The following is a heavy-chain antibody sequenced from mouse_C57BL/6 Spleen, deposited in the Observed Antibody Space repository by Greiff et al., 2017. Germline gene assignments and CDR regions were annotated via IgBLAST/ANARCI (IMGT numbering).Heavy chain of an antibody. V-gene: IGHV5-17*01. CDR3: ARGYDGYDY. D-gene: IGHD2-3*01. Sequence: VQLQQSGGGLVKPGGSLKLSCAASGFTFSDYGMHWVRQAPEKGLEWVAYISSGSSTIYYADTVKGRFTISRDNAKNTLFLQVTSLRSEYTAMYYCARGYDGYDYWGQGTTLTVSS. J-gene: IGHJ2*01. CDR1: GFTFSDYG. CDR2: ISSGSSTI.